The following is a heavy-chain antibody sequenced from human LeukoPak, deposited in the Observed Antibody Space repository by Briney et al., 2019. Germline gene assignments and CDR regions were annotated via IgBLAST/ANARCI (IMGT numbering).Heavy chain of an antibody. Sequence: GRSLRLSCAASGFTFSSDGMHGVRQAPGKGLGRGVGIWYDGSNKYYADSVKGRFTISRDNSKTTLYLQMNSPRAEDTAVYYCARDGSSGWAPGYYGMDVWGQGTTVTVSS. V-gene: IGHV3-33*01. CDR1: GFTFSSDG. CDR2: IWYDGSNK. J-gene: IGHJ6*02. D-gene: IGHD6-19*01. CDR3: ARDGSSGWAPGYYGMDV.